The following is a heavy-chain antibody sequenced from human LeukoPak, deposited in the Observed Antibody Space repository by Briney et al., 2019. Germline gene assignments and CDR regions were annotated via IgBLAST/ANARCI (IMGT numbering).Heavy chain of an antibody. J-gene: IGHJ3*02. V-gene: IGHV4-59*12. CDR1: GGSISSYY. D-gene: IGHD3-16*01. CDR2: IYYSGST. CDR3: ARFGDSAFDI. Sequence: SETLSLTCTVSGGSISSYYWSWIRQPPGKGLEWIGYIYYSGSTNYNPSLKSRVTMSVDTSKNQFSLKLSSVTAADTAVYYCARFGDSAFDIWGQGTMVTVSS.